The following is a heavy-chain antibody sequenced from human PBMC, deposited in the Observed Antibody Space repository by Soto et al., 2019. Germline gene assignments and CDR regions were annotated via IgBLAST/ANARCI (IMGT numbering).Heavy chain of an antibody. Sequence: QVQLVQSGAEVKKPGSSVKVSCKASGGTFSSYAISWVRQAPGQGLEWMGGIIPIFGTANYAQKFQGRVTDTADGSTGNAFREVSSLRSGDTGVDDCAGGGFTMKNAFDIWGQGTMVTVSS. J-gene: IGHJ3*02. CDR3: AGGGFTMKNAFDI. D-gene: IGHD3-22*01. CDR2: IIPIFGTA. V-gene: IGHV1-69*01. CDR1: GGTFSSYA.